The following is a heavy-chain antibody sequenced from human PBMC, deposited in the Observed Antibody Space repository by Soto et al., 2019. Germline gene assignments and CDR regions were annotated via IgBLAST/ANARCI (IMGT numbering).Heavy chain of an antibody. J-gene: IGHJ4*02. CDR3: ARIHYYDSSGYSYYFDY. Sequence: QVQLVQSGAEVKKPGSSVKVSCKASGGTFSSYAISWVRQAPGQGLEWMGGIIPIFGTANYAQKFQGRVTITADESTSTAYMELSSLRSEDTAVYYCARIHYYDSSGYSYYFDYWGQGTLVTVSS. V-gene: IGHV1-69*01. CDR1: GGTFSSYA. D-gene: IGHD3-22*01. CDR2: IIPIFGTA.